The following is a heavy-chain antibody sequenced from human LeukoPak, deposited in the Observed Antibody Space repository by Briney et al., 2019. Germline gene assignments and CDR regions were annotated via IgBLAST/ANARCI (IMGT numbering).Heavy chain of an antibody. CDR2: ISANGGST. V-gene: IGHV3-23*01. CDR1: GFTFSTYV. CDR3: AKPPPDSSSWLFDY. J-gene: IGHJ4*02. Sequence: GGSLRLSCAASGFTFSTYVMSWVRQAPGKGLEWVSTISANGGSTYYTDSVKGRFTISGDNSKNTLYLQMNSLRAEDTAVYYCAKPPPDSSSWLFDYWGQGTLVTVSS. D-gene: IGHD6-13*01.